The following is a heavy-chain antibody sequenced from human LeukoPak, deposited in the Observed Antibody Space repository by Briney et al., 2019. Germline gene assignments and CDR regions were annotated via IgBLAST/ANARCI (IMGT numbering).Heavy chain of an antibody. D-gene: IGHD6-19*01. V-gene: IGHV3-30*04. CDR2: ISYDGSNK. CDR3: ARDKGTGIVYSSGWIRGYYYYGMDV. CDR1: GFTFSSYA. J-gene: IGHJ6*02. Sequence: GRSLRLSCAASGFTFSSYAMHWVRQAPGKGLEGVAVISYDGSNKYYADSVKGRFTISRDNSKNTLYLQMNSLRAEDTAVYYCARDKGTGIVYSSGWIRGYYYYGMDVWGQGTTVTVSS.